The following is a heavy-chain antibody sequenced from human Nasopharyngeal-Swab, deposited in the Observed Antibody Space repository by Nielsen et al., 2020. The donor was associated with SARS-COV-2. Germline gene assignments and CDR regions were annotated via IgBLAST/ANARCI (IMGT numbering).Heavy chain of an antibody. V-gene: IGHV1-69*01. D-gene: IGHD6-19*01. CDR2: IIPIFGTA. Sequence: WVRQAPGQGLEWMGGIIPIFGTANYAQKFQGRVTITADESTSTAYMELSGLRSEDTAVYYCAREVSKWLVREYYYGMDVWGQGTTVTVSS. J-gene: IGHJ6*02. CDR3: AREVSKWLVREYYYGMDV.